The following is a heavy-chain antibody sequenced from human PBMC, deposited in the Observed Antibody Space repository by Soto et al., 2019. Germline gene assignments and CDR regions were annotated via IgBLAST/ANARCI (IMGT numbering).Heavy chain of an antibody. V-gene: IGHV3-21*01. CDR2: ISSSSSYI. CDR1: GFTFSSYS. J-gene: IGHJ4*02. CDR3: ARDDYDFWSGYSNFDY. D-gene: IGHD3-3*01. Sequence: GGSLRLCCAASGFTFSSYSMNWVRQAPGKGLEWVSSISSSSSYIYYADSVKGRFTISRDNAKNSLYLQMNSLRAEDTAVYYCARDDYDFWSGYSNFDYWGQGTLVTVSS.